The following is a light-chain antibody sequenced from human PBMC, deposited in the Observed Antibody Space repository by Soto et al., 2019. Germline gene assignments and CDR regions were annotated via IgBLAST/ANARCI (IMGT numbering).Light chain of an antibody. Sequence: QSALTQPRSVSGSPGQSVTISCTGTSSDVGGYNFVSWFQQHPGKAPKLIIYAVIKRPSGVPHHFSGSKSGNTASLTISGLQAEDEADYFCCSYAGSYTHVFGTGTKVTVL. CDR3: CSYAGSYTHV. V-gene: IGLV2-11*01. CDR1: SSDVGGYNF. CDR2: AVI. J-gene: IGLJ1*01.